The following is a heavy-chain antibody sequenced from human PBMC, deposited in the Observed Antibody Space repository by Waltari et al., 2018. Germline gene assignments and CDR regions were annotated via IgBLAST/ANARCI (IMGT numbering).Heavy chain of an antibody. CDR3: ARGPFSYSSGTQSH. J-gene: IGHJ4*02. V-gene: IGHV3-74*01. CDR1: GLTFDNFW. Sequence: EVRLVESGGGSVQPGESLRLSCVVSGLTFDNFWMHWVRQVPGKGLMWVSRINPDGTDTTYADSVKGRFTMSRDNSRNTLYLEMTGLRVDDSAVYYCARGPFSYSSGTQSHWGRGALVTVSS. D-gene: IGHD1-7*01. CDR2: INPDGTDT.